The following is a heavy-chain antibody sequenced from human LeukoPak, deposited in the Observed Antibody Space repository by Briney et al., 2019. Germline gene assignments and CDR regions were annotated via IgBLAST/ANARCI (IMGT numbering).Heavy chain of an antibody. D-gene: IGHD6-19*01. CDR2: ISGSGAST. CDR3: AKSHSVAVAGTYSTYYFDS. Sequence: GGSLRLSCAASGFTFSSFPMSWVRHSRGRGLECLSSISGSGASTYYADSVKGRFTISRDNSRNTLYLQMSSLRAEDTAVYYCAKSHSVAVAGTYSTYYFDSWGQGTLVTVSS. V-gene: IGHV3-23*01. J-gene: IGHJ4*02. CDR1: GFTFSSFP.